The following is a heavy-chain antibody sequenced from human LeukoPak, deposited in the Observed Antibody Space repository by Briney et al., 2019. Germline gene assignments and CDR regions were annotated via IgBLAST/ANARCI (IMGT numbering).Heavy chain of an antibody. V-gene: IGHV4-31*03. CDR1: GGSISSGGYY. Sequence: SETLSLTCTVSGGSISSGGYYWSWIRQHPGKGLEWIGYIYYSGSTYYNPSLKSRVTISVDTSKNQFSLKLSSVTAADTAVYYCAREGYYDSSGYYPILDVWGQGTTVTVSS. J-gene: IGHJ6*02. D-gene: IGHD3-22*01. CDR3: AREGYYDSSGYYPILDV. CDR2: IYYSGST.